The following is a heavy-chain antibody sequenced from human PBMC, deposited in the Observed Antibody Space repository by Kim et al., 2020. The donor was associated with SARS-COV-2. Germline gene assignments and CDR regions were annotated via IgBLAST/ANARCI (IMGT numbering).Heavy chain of an antibody. D-gene: IGHD3-10*01. CDR3: AGGRGFAY. CDR2: IKQDGSEK. V-gene: IGHV3-7*01. J-gene: IGHJ4*02. Sequence: GGSLRLSCAASGFIFSNYWMTWVRQAPGKGLEWVANIKQDGSEKYYVESVRGRFTISRDNAKSSVSLQMNSLRAEDTAVYYCAGGRGFAYWGQGTLVTVSS. CDR1: GFIFSNYW.